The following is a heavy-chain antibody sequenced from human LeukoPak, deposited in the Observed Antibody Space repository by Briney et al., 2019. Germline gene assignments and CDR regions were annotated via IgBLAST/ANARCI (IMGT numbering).Heavy chain of an antibody. V-gene: IGHV4-61*01. CDR3: ATQYCGADCYFDS. CDR1: GGSVSRARYY. J-gene: IGHJ4*02. Sequence: SETLSLTCTVSGGSVSRARYYWTWIRQPPGKGLVWIGYICDSGSSDYNPSLKSRVTISLDTYKNQFSLKLSSVTAADTAVYYCATQYCGADCYFDSWGQGTLVTVSS. CDR2: ICDSGSS. D-gene: IGHD2-21*02.